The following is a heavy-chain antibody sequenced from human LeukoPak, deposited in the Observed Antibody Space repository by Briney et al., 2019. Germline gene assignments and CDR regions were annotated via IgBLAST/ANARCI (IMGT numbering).Heavy chain of an antibody. J-gene: IGHJ6*03. V-gene: IGHV1-46*01. CDR1: GYTFTSYY. Sequence: ASVKVSCKASGYTFTSYYMHWVRQAPGQGLEWMGIINPSGGSTSYAQKFQGRVTMTRDMSTSTVYMELSSLRSEDTAVYYCARDRLGTMVRGVIPNGYYYYMDVWGKGTTVTVSS. CDR3: ARDRLGTMVRGVIPNGYYYYMDV. D-gene: IGHD3-10*01. CDR2: INPSGGST.